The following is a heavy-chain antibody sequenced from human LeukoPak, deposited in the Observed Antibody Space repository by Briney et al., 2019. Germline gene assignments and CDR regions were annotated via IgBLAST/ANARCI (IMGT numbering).Heavy chain of an antibody. D-gene: IGHD5-24*01. CDR1: GGSISSSSYY. J-gene: IGHJ4*02. CDR3: ARGQYRDGYNLGY. V-gene: IGHV4-61*01. CDR2: IYYSGST. Sequence: PSETLSLTCTVSGGSISSSSYYWSWIRQPPGKGLEWIGYIYYSGSTNYNPSLKSRVTISVDTSKNQFSLKLSSVTAADTAVYYCARGQYRDGYNLGYWGQGTLVTVSS.